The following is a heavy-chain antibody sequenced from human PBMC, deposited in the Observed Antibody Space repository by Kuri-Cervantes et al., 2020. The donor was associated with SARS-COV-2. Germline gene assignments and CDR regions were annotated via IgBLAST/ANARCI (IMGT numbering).Heavy chain of an antibody. J-gene: IGHJ4*02. Sequence: GESLKISCAASGFTFRTYSMIWVRQAPGKGLEWVSSIRSGSNDIYYADSLKGRFTISRDNSKNTLSLQMNSLKAEDTAVYSCAKDAGGVGAPDCFDYWGQGTLVTVSS. V-gene: IGHV3-21*04. CDR2: IRSGSNDI. CDR1: GFTFRTYS. CDR3: AKDAGGVGAPDCFDY. D-gene: IGHD3-16*01.